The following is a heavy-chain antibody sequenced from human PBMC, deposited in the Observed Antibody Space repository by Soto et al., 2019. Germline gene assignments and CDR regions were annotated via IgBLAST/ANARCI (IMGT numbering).Heavy chain of an antibody. CDR3: AKVLSYCSGGSCYRWDGMDV. Sequence: GGSLRLSCAASGFTFSSYGMSWVRQAPGKGLEWVSAISGSGGSTYYADSVKGRFTISRDNSKNTLYLQMNSLRAEDTAVYYCAKVLSYCSGGSCYRWDGMDVWGQGTTVTVSS. CDR2: ISGSGGST. V-gene: IGHV3-23*01. J-gene: IGHJ6*02. CDR1: GFTFSSYG. D-gene: IGHD2-15*01.